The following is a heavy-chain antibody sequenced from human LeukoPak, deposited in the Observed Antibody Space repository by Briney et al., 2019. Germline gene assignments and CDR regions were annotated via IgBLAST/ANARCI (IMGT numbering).Heavy chain of an antibody. Sequence: PSETLSLTCTVSGGSISSYYWSWIRQPPGKGLEWIGYIHYSGSTHYNPSLKSRVTISVDTSKNQVSLKLRSVTAADTAVYYCARFRAGVGEPYGDYWGQGTLVTVSS. CDR3: ARFRAGVGEPYGDY. D-gene: IGHD3-10*01. CDR1: GGSISSYY. CDR2: IHYSGST. J-gene: IGHJ4*02. V-gene: IGHV4-59*01.